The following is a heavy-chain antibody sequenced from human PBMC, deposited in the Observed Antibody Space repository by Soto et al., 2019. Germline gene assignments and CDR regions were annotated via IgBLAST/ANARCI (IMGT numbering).Heavy chain of an antibody. CDR2: IYYSGST. J-gene: IGHJ5*02. CDR1: GGSISSYY. D-gene: IGHD2-21*01. CDR3: ARSGEDFLFDP. V-gene: IGHV4-59*08. Sequence: SETLSLTCTVSGGSISSYYWSWIRQPPGKGLEWIGYIYYSGSTNYNPSLKSRVTISVDTSKNQFSLKLSSVYAAHPAVYYCARSGEDFLFDPWGQEPLFTISS.